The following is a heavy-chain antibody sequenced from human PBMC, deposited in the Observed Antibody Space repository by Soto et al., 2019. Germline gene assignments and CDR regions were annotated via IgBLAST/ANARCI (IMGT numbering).Heavy chain of an antibody. J-gene: IGHJ6*03. CDR2: ISGSGGRT. CDR3: AKPPYYDFWSGYYSGNGGYYYYMDV. Sequence: PGGSLRLSCAASGFTFTTYAMAWVRQAPGKGLEWVSYISGSGGRTYYADTVKGRFTISRDNSKNTLYLQMNSLRAEDTAVYYCAKPPYYDFWSGYYSGNGGYYYYMDVWGKGTTVTVSS. CDR1: GFTFTTYA. V-gene: IGHV3-23*01. D-gene: IGHD3-3*01.